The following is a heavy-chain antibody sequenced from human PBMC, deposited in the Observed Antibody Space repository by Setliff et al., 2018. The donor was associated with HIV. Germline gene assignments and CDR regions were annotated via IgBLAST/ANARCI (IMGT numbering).Heavy chain of an antibody. J-gene: IGHJ4*02. CDR1: GFTFGDYG. D-gene: IGHD2-2*01. Sequence: GGSLRLSCTTSGFTFGDYGLGWVRQAPGKGLEWVIFIRSKTYGGTTEYAASVKGRFTLSRDDSESIAYLRMDSLKTEDTAIYYCARGRTVPGAKYYFDYWGQGTLVTVSS. V-gene: IGHV3-49*04. CDR2: IRSKTYGGTT. CDR3: ARGRTVPGAKYYFDY.